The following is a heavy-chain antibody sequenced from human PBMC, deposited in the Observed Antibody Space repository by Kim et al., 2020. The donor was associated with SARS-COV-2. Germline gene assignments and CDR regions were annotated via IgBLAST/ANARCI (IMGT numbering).Heavy chain of an antibody. D-gene: IGHD3-9*01. J-gene: IGHJ4*02. Sequence: PSLKSRVTISGDTSKNQFSLKLSSVTAADTAVYYCARQGVLTGYPNYFDYWGQGTLVTVSS. CDR3: ARQGVLTGYPNYFDY. V-gene: IGHV4-39*01.